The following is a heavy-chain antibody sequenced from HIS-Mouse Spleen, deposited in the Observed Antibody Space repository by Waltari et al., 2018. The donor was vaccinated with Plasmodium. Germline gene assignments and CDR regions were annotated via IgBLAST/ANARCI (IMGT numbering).Heavy chain of an antibody. V-gene: IGHV3-7*01. CDR2: IKEDGSEK. CDR1: GFPFSSDW. J-gene: IGHJ2*01. Sequence: EVQLVESGGGLVQPGGSLRLSCAASGFPFSSDWVIWVRQAPGKGLEGGANIKEDGSEKYYVDSVKGRFTISRDNAKNSLYLQMNSLRAEDTAVYYCASSWYWYFDLWGRGTLVTVSS. CDR3: ASSWYWYFDL. D-gene: IGHD6-13*01.